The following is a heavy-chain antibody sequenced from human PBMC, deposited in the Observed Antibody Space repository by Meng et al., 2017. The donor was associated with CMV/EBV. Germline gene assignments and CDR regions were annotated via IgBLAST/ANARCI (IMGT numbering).Heavy chain of an antibody. CDR1: GFTFSNYS. CDR3: ARDLFPLRGQYYYGLDV. D-gene: IGHD3-10*01. CDR2: ITDSSNHI. Sequence: GESLTISCVASGFTFSNYSMNWVRQAPGKGLEWVSSITDSSNHIYYVDSVKGRFTISRDNAENSLFLQMNNLRAEDTAVYYCARDLFPLRGQYYYGLDVWGQGTTVTVSS. V-gene: IGHV3-21*01. J-gene: IGHJ6*02.